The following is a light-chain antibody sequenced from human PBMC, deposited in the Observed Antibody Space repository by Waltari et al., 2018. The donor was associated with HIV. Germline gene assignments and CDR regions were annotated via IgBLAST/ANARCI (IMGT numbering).Light chain of an antibody. Sequence: QSALTQPPSASGSPGQSVTISCTGTSSDLINYNYVSWYQQYPGKVPKLIIFEVTKRPSGVPDRFSGSKSGDTASLTVSGLQAEDEADYYCSSYAGSDNPYVFGSGTKVTVL. J-gene: IGLJ1*01. CDR3: SSYAGSDNPYV. CDR1: SSDLINYNY. CDR2: EVT. V-gene: IGLV2-8*01.